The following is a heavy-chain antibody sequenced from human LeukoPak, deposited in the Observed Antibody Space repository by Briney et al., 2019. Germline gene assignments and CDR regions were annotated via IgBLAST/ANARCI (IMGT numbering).Heavy chain of an antibody. Sequence: GASVKVSCKASGYTFTSYYMHWVRQAPGQGLEWMGIINPSGGSTSYAQKFQGRVTMTRDTSTSTVYMELGSLRSEDTAVYYCARGAYYDSSGYSDFDYWGQGTLVTVSS. D-gene: IGHD3-22*01. CDR2: INPSGGST. V-gene: IGHV1-46*01. J-gene: IGHJ4*02. CDR3: ARGAYYDSSGYSDFDY. CDR1: GYTFTSYY.